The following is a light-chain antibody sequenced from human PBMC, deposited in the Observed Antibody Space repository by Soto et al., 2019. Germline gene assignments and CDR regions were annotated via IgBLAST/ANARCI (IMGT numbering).Light chain of an antibody. CDR1: QSVSSSY. CDR3: QQYGNSPRWT. Sequence: IMLTHSPGSLSLSPCERATLSSSASQSVSSSYLAWYQQKPGQAPRLLIYGASSRATGIPDRFSGSGSGTDFTLTISRLEPEDFAVYYCQQYGNSPRWTFGQGTKVDIK. J-gene: IGKJ1*01. V-gene: IGKV3-20*01. CDR2: GAS.